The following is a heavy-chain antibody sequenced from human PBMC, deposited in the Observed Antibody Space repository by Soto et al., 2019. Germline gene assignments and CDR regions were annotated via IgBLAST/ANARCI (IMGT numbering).Heavy chain of an antibody. Sequence: EVQLLESGGGLVQPGGSLRLSCAASGFTFSSYAMSWVRQAPGKGLEWVSAISGSGGSTYYADSVKGQFTISRDNPKNTLYLQMNSRRAEDTAVYYCAKSEGEKRNPFDYWGQGTLVTVSS. D-gene: IGHD1-1*01. J-gene: IGHJ4*02. CDR2: ISGSGGST. V-gene: IGHV3-23*01. CDR3: AKSEGEKRNPFDY. CDR1: GFTFSSYA.